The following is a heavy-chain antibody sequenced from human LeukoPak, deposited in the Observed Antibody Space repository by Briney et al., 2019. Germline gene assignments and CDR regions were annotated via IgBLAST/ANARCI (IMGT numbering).Heavy chain of an antibody. V-gene: IGHV4-59*08. J-gene: IGHJ3*02. CDR3: ARGRGYGGNYLRSFDI. Sequence: PSETLSLTCTVSGDSLSDYFWSWIRQPPGKGLEWIGYNSGSTNHNASLKSRVTILLVRSKNQFSLKLSSVTAADTAVYYCARGRGYGGNYLRSFDIWGQGTMVTVSS. CDR1: GDSLSDYF. D-gene: IGHD1-26*01. CDR2: NSGST.